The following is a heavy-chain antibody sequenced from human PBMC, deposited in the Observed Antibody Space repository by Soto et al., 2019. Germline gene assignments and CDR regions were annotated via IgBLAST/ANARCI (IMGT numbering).Heavy chain of an antibody. Sequence: EVQLLESGGGLVQPGGSLRLSCAASGFTISSYAMSWVRQAPGKGLEWVSAISARGDTTHYADSVKGRFTISRDTSKNTLYLQMNPLIAEDTAVYYCAKYKPGTTSFDSWGRGTPVTVS. D-gene: IGHD1-1*01. CDR1: GFTISSYA. J-gene: IGHJ4*02. CDR3: AKYKPGTTSFDS. V-gene: IGHV3-23*01. CDR2: ISARGDTT.